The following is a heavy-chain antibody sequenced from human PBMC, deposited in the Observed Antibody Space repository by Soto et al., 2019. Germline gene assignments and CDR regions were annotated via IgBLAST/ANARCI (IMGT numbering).Heavy chain of an antibody. J-gene: IGHJ6*02. V-gene: IGHV1-18*01. CDR3: ARILTGHTYYYYGMDV. Sequence: EASVKVSCKASGYTFTSYGISWVRQAPGQGLEWMGWISAYNGNTNYAQKLQGRVTMTTDTSTSTAYMELRSLRSDDTAVYYCARILTGHTYYYYGMDVWGQGTTVTVSS. CDR1: GYTFTSYG. CDR2: ISAYNGNT. D-gene: IGHD3-9*01.